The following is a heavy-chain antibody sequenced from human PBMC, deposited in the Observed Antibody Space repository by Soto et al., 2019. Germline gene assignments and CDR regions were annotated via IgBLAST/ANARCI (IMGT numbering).Heavy chain of an antibody. CDR3: ATTLYYYDTSGYQ. J-gene: IGHJ4*02. CDR2: ISGSGYST. CDR1: GFTFSSYA. V-gene: IGHV3-23*01. Sequence: EVQLLESGGGLVQPGGSLRLSCAASGFTFSSYAMRWVRQAPGKGLEWVSAISGSGYSTYYADSVKGRFTISRDNSKHTLYLQMNSLRAEDTAVYYCATTLYYYDTSGYQWGQGTLVTVSS. D-gene: IGHD3-22*01.